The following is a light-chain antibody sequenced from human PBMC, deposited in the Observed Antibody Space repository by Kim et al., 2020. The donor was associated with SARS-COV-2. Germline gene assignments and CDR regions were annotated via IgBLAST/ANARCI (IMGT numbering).Light chain of an antibody. CDR2: GKN. CDR1: SLRSYY. V-gene: IGLV3-19*01. J-gene: IGLJ2*01. CDR3: NSRDSNDNVV. Sequence: VALGQTVRNTCQGDSLRSYYATWYQQKPGQPPIVVIDGKNNRPSGIPDRFSGSSSGNTASLTITGTQAGDEADYYCNSRDSNDNVVFGGGTQLTVL.